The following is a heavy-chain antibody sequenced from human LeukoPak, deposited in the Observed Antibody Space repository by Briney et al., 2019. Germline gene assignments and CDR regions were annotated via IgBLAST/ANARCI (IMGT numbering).Heavy chain of an antibody. CDR1: GFTFSSYG. V-gene: IGHV3-33*01. J-gene: IGHJ6*02. Sequence: GRSLRLSCAASGFTFSSYGMHWVRQAPGKGLEWVAVIWYDGSNKYYADSVKGRFTISRDNSKNPLYRQMNSLRAEDTAVYYCARVQYSSGWYSITYYYYGMDVWGQGTTVTVSS. D-gene: IGHD6-19*01. CDR3: ARVQYSSGWYSITYYYYGMDV. CDR2: IWYDGSNK.